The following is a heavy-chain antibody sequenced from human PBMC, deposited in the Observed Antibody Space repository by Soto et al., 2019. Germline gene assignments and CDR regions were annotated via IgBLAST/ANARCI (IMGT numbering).Heavy chain of an antibody. CDR3: ARTYVEMATVPLDY. V-gene: IGHV2-70*11. D-gene: IGHD4-4*01. J-gene: IGHJ4*02. Sequence: SGPTLVNPTQTLTLTCTFSGFSLSTSGMCVSWIRQPPGKALEWLARIDWDDDKYYSTSLKTRLTISKDTSKNQVVLTMTNMDPVDTATYYCARTYVEMATVPLDYWGQGTLVTSPQ. CDR2: IDWDDDK. CDR1: GFSLSTSGMC.